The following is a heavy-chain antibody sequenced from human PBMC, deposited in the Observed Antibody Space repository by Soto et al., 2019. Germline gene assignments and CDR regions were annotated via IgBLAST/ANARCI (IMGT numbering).Heavy chain of an antibody. D-gene: IGHD6-19*01. CDR1: GFTFSSYG. CDR3: AKGKSGIAVVIDY. J-gene: IGHJ4*02. V-gene: IGHV3-30*18. Sequence: QVQLVESGGGVVQPGRSLRLSCAASGFTFSSYGMHWVRQAPGKGLEWVAVISYDGSNKYYADSVKGRFTISRDNSKNTLYLQMNSLRAEDTAVYYCAKGKSGIAVVIDYWGQGTLVTVSS. CDR2: ISYDGSNK.